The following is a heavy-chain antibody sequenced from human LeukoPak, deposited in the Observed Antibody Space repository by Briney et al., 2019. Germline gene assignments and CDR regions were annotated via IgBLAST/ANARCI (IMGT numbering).Heavy chain of an antibody. CDR1: GFTVSNNY. D-gene: IGHD6-13*01. CDR3: ARDYRSIWVEYYFDY. J-gene: IGHJ4*02. V-gene: IGHV3-53*01. CDR2: IYTSGRT. Sequence: GSLRLPCAASGFTVSNNYISWVRQAPGKGLEWVSLIYTSGRTYYADSVKGRFTISRDNAKNSLYLQMNSLRAEDTAVYYCARDYRSIWVEYYFDYWGQGTLVTVSS.